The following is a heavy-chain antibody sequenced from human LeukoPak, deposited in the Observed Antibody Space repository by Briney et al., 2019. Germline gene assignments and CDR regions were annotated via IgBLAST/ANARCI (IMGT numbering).Heavy chain of an antibody. J-gene: IGHJ4*02. V-gene: IGHV4-61*01. CDR1: GGSVSSGSYY. CDR3: ARDRVSGN. Sequence: PSETLSLTCTVPGGSVSSGSYYWSWIRQPPGKGLEWIGYIYYSGSTNYNPSLKSRVTISVDKSKNQFSLKLSSVTAADTAVYYCARDRVSGNWGQGTLVTVSS. CDR2: IYYSGST. D-gene: IGHD2-8*01.